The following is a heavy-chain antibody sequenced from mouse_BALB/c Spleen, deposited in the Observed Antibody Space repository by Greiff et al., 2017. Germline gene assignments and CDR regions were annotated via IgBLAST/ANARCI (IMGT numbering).Heavy chain of an antibody. CDR2: IDPANGNT. CDR3: ASGGDYAMDY. CDR1: GFNIKDTY. J-gene: IGHJ4*01. Sequence: VQLKESGAELVKPGASVKLSCTASGFNIKDTYMHWVKQRPEQGLEWIGRIDPANGNTKYDPKFQGKATITADTSSNTAYLQLSSLTSEDTAVYYCASGGDYAMDYWGQGTSVTVSS. V-gene: IGHV14-3*02.